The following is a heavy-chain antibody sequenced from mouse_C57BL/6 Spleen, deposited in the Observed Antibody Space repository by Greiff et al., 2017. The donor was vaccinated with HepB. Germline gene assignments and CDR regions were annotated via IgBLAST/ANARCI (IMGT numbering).Heavy chain of an antibody. CDR3: ARDRIRDYGSSYDAMDY. J-gene: IGHJ4*01. Sequence: EVKLVESGGGLVKPGGSLKLSCAASGFTFSSYAMSWVRQTPEKRLEWVATISDGGSYTYYPDNVKGRFTISRDNAKNNLYLQMSHLKSEDTAMYYCARDRIRDYGSSYDAMDYWGQGTSVTVSS. CDR1: GFTFSSYA. D-gene: IGHD1-1*01. CDR2: ISDGGSYT. V-gene: IGHV5-4*01.